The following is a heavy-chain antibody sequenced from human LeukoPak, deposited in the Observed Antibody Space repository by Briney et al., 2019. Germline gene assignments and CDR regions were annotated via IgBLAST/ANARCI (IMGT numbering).Heavy chain of an antibody. D-gene: IGHD1/OR15-1a*01. J-gene: IGHJ4*02. CDR3: ARDPFGGNWNTEGFDY. V-gene: IGHV3-21*01. CDR1: GFTFSNFG. CDR2: ITSSSSYI. Sequence: PGGSLRLSCAASGFTFSNFGISWVRQAPGKGLEWVSSITSSSSYIYYADSVKGRFTISRDNARNSLYLQMNSLRAEDTAVYYCARDPFGGNWNTEGFDYWGQGTLVTVSS.